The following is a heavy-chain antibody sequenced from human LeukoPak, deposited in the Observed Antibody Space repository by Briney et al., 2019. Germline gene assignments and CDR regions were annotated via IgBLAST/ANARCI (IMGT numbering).Heavy chain of an antibody. CDR2: IIPIFGTA. CDR3: ARSVATMIVVPYPQPFDY. Sequence: EASVKVSCKASGGTFSSYAISWVRQAPGQGLEWMGGIIPIFGTANYAQKFQGRVTITADESTSTAYMELSSLRSEDTAVYYCARSVATMIVVPYPQPFDYWGQGTLVTVSS. J-gene: IGHJ4*02. V-gene: IGHV1-69*13. D-gene: IGHD3-22*01. CDR1: GGTFSSYA.